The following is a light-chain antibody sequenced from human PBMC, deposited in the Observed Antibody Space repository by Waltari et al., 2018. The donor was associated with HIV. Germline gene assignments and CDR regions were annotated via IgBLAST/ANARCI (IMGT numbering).Light chain of an antibody. CDR3: ATWDNSLRAM. J-gene: IGLJ3*02. Sequence: QSVLTQPPSVSASPGQKVTISCSGRHSHIGNNFLSWYQHLPGTAPKPLINENNRRPSRIPDRFSASKTGTSATLGITGLQTGDEAIYYCATWDNSLRAMFGGGTKLTVL. CDR2: ENN. CDR1: HSHIGNNF. V-gene: IGLV1-51*01.